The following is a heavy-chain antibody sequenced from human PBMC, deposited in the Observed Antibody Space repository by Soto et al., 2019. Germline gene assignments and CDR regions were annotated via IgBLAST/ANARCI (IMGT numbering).Heavy chain of an antibody. D-gene: IGHD1-26*01. J-gene: IGHJ4*02. V-gene: IGHV3-30*18. CDR2: ISYDGSTT. CDR1: GFTFSSYG. CDR3: AKEGGLSGSYYISSAYYFDY. Sequence: QVQLVESGGGVVQPGRSLRLSCVASGFTFSSYGMHWVRQAPGKGLEWVAIISYDGSTTYYADSVKGRFTISRDNSKNTLYLQMSRLRAEDTSVYYCAKEGGLSGSYYISSAYYFDYWGQGTLVTVSS.